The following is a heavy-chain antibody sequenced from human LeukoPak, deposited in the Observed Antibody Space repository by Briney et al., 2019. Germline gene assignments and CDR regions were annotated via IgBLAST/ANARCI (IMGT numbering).Heavy chain of an antibody. CDR1: GGSISSYY. Sequence: SETLSLTCTVSGGSISSYYWSWIRQPPGKGLEWIGYIHYSGNTNSNPSLKSRVTISVDTSKNQFSLKLSSVTAADTALYYCARDTYYYESSGYYEDWFDSWAREPRSPSPQ. V-gene: IGHV4-59*01. D-gene: IGHD3-22*01. J-gene: IGHJ5*01. CDR3: ARDTYYYESSGYYEDWFDS. CDR2: IHYSGNT.